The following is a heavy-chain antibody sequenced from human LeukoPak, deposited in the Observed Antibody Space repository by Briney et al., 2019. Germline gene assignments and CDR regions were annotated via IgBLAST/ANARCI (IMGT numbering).Heavy chain of an antibody. CDR1: GGSISSYY. Sequence: SVTLSLTCTVSGGSISSYYWTWIRQPAGKGLEWIGRIYSTGSTIYNPSLRSRVTMSVDTSKNQISLNLNSVTAADTAMYYCARGFWSFDLWGRGTLVTVS. J-gene: IGHJ2*01. V-gene: IGHV4-4*07. CDR3: ARGFWSFDL. CDR2: IYSTGST.